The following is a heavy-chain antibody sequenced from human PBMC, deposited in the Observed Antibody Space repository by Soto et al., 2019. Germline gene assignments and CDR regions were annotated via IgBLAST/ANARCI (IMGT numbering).Heavy chain of an antibody. D-gene: IGHD4-17*01. CDR2: IKAGKGNT. Sequence: GSVEVSWGASGWSFTKYIIHWVRHVPGQRLEWMGCIKAGKGNTKYSQKFHGRVTITRDTSASKAYMELSSLRSEDTAVYYCARDQAWTTVVTDGDSLHISGPRTMVTV. J-gene: IGHJ3*02. V-gene: IGHV1-3*01. CDR1: GWSFTKYI. CDR3: ARDQAWTTVVTDGDSLHI.